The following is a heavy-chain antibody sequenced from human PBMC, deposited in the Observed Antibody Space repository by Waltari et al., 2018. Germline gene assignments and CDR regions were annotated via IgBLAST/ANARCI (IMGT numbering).Heavy chain of an antibody. J-gene: IGHJ4*02. CDR2: ISNSGSVI. Sequence: EVQLVESGGGLVQPGGSLRLSCEASGFTLSTYSLNWVRQAPGKGLEWLSYISNSGSVIYYADSVKGRFTISRDNAKNSLYLQMNSLRVEDTAVYYCARGGGSDYWGQGTLVTVSS. CDR1: GFTLSTYS. D-gene: IGHD5-12*01. CDR3: ARGGGSDY. V-gene: IGHV3-48*04.